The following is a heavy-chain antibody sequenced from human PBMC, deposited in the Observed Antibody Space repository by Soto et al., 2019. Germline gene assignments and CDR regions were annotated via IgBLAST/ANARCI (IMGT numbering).Heavy chain of an antibody. CDR2: IYYSGST. J-gene: IGHJ4*02. D-gene: IGHD3-22*01. V-gene: IGHV4-61*01. CDR3: AREEYYDSSGYYLFDY. Sequence: SETRSLTCTVSGGSVSSGSYYWSWIRQPPGKGLEWIGYIYYSGSTNYNPSLKSRVTISVDTSKNQSSLKLSSVTAADMAVYYCAREEYYDSSGYYLFDYWGQGTLVTVSS. CDR1: GGSVSSGSYY.